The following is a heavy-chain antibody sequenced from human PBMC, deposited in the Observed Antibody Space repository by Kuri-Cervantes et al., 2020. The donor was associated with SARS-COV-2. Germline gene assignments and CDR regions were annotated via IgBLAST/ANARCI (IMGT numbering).Heavy chain of an antibody. CDR2: LGGSGDVT. CDR3: AKLFGVMVAGTLDY. Sequence: GESLKISCAASGFTFSSYSMNWVRQAPGKGLEWVSGLGGSGDVTYYADSVKGRFTISRDNSNNTLYLQMNSLRGEDTAVYYCAKLFGVMVAGTLDYWGQGTLVTVSS. V-gene: IGHV3-23*01. J-gene: IGHJ4*02. CDR1: GFTFSSYS. D-gene: IGHD2-15*01.